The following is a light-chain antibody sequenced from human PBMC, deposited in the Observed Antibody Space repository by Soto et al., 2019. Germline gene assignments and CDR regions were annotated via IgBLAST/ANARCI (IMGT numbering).Light chain of an antibody. CDR1: SSDVGGYNY. CDR2: EVS. V-gene: IGLV2-14*01. Sequence: QSVLTQPASVSGSPGQSITISCTRTSSDVGGYNYVSWFQHHPGKAPKLIIYEVSYRPSGVSNRFSGSKSGDTASLTISGLQAEDEADYYCSSFTNTITRYAFGTGTKVTV. J-gene: IGLJ1*01. CDR3: SSFTNTITRYA.